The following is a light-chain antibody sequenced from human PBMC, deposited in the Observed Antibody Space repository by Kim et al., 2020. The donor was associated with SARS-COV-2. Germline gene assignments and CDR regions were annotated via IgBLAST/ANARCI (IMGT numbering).Light chain of an antibody. CDR3: SSYTSITMV. Sequence: PVQSITISCTGTSSDVGGYNYVSWYQQHPGNAPKLIIYDVIKRPSGVSNRFSGSKSGNTASLTISGLQAEDEADYYCSSYTSITMVFGGGTKVTVL. CDR2: DVI. V-gene: IGLV2-14*04. J-gene: IGLJ2*01. CDR1: SSDVGGYNY.